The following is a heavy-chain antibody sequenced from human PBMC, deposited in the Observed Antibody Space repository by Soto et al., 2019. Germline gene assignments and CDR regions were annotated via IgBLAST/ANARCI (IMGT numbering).Heavy chain of an antibody. CDR1: GFTFSSYG. CDR3: AKDRGSSGWSLDY. J-gene: IGHJ4*02. Sequence: GGSLRLSCAASGFTFSSYGMHWVRQAPGKGLEWVAIIWHNGNNKYYADSVKGRFTISRDNSKNTLYLQMDSLGSEDTAVYYCAKDRGSSGWSLDYWGQGTLVTVSS. D-gene: IGHD6-19*01. CDR2: IWHNGNNK. V-gene: IGHV3-33*06.